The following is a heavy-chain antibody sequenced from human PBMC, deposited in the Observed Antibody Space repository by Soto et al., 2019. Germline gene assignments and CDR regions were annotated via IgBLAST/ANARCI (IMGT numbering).Heavy chain of an antibody. Sequence: SETLSLTCTVSGCSISSYYWSWIRQPPGKGLEWIGYIYYSGSTNYNPSLKSRVTISVDTSKNQFSLKLSSVTAADTAVYYCARTGSGEDPGVCYFDYWGQGTLVTVAS. V-gene: IGHV4-59*01. CDR3: ARTGSGEDPGVCYFDY. CDR2: IYYSGST. D-gene: IGHD3-10*01. CDR1: GCSISSYY. J-gene: IGHJ4*02.